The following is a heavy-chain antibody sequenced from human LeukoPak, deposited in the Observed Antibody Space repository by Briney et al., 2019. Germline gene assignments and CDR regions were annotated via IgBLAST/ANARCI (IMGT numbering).Heavy chain of an antibody. Sequence: GGSLRLSCAASGFTFSSYAMHWVRQAPGKGLEWVAVISYDGSNKYYADSVKGRFTISRDNSKNTLYLQMNSLRAEDTAVYYCARDGYSSSWGSYNWFDPWGQGTLVTVSS. CDR3: ARDGYSSSWGSYNWFDP. V-gene: IGHV3-30-3*01. CDR2: ISYDGSNK. J-gene: IGHJ5*02. D-gene: IGHD6-13*01. CDR1: GFTFSSYA.